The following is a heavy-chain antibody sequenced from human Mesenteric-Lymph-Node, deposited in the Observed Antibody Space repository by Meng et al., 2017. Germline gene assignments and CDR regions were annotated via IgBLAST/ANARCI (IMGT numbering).Heavy chain of an antibody. J-gene: IGHJ5*02. CDR2: INPSSGGT. CDR3: ARGLGGYCGGDCYQTRRFDP. V-gene: IGHV1-46*01. Sequence: ASVKVSCKASGDTFTTSYMHWVRQAPGQGLEWMGIINPSSGGTSYTQKFQGRVTMTRDTSTSTAYMELSSLRSEDTAVYYCARGLGGYCGGDCYQTRRFDPWGQGTLVTVSS. D-gene: IGHD2-21*02. CDR1: GDTFTTSY.